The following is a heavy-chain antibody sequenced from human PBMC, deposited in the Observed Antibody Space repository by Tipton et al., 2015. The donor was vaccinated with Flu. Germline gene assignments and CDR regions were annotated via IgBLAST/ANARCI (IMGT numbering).Heavy chain of an antibody. CDR1: DGSITGYY. CDR3: ARPISLAVAGPFDY. J-gene: IGHJ4*02. V-gene: IGHV4-38-2*02. D-gene: IGHD6-19*01. CDR2: IFHSGST. Sequence: TLSLTCTVSDGSITGYYWSWIRRPPGKGLEWIGSIFHSGSTYYNPSLRSRVTISVDTSKSHFSLKLSSLTAADTAVYYCARPISLAVAGPFDYWGQGTLVTVSS.